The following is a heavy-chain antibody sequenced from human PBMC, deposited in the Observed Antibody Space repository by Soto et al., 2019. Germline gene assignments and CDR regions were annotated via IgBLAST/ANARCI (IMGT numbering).Heavy chain of an antibody. CDR3: ARVKLVGAIPYYYYGMDV. CDR1: GYTFTSYY. V-gene: IGHV1-46*01. D-gene: IGHD1-26*01. Sequence: QVQLVQSGAEVKKPGASVKVSCKASGYTFTSYYMHWVRQAPGQGLEWMGIINPSGGSTSYAQKFQGRVTMTRDTSTSTVYMELSSLRSEDTAVYYCARVKLVGAIPYYYYGMDVWGQGTTVTVSS. CDR2: INPSGGST. J-gene: IGHJ6*02.